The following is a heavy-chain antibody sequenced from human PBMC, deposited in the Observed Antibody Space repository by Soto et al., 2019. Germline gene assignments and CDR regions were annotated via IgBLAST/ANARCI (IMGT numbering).Heavy chain of an antibody. D-gene: IGHD2-21*02. J-gene: IGHJ5*02. CDR2: ISGSGGST. CDR1: GFTFSSYT. Sequence: XGSLRLSCTASGFTFSSYTMNWVRQAPGKGLEWVSSISGSGGSTYYADSVKGRFTISRDNPENTLYLQMNSLRVEDKAVYYCAKDLSGADCPWGQGTLVTVSS. CDR3: AKDLSGADCP. V-gene: IGHV3-23*01.